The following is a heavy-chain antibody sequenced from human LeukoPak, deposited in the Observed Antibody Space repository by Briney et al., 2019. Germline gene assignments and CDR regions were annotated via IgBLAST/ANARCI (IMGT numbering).Heavy chain of an antibody. CDR2: IYYSGST. D-gene: IGHD1-20*01. J-gene: IGHJ4*02. CDR1: GGSISSSSYY. CDR3: ARRVTGTPFDY. Sequence: SETLSLTCTVSGGSISSSSYYWGWIRQPPGKGLEWIGSIYYSGSTYYNPSLKSRVTISVDTSKNQFSLKLSSVTAADTAVYYCARRVTGTPFDYWGQGTLVTVSS. V-gene: IGHV4-39*01.